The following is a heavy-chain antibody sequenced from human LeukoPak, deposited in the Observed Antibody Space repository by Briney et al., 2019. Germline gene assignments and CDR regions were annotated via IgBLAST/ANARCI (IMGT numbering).Heavy chain of an antibody. CDR2: ISSSSYI. Sequence: GGSLRLSCAASGFTFSSYSMNWVRQAPGKGLEWVSSISSSSYIYYADSVKGRFTISRDNAKNSLYLQMNSLRAEDTAVYYCARGWRLTYFDYWGQGTLVTVSS. J-gene: IGHJ4*02. CDR1: GFTFSSYS. D-gene: IGHD2-8*01. V-gene: IGHV3-21*01. CDR3: ARGWRLTYFDY.